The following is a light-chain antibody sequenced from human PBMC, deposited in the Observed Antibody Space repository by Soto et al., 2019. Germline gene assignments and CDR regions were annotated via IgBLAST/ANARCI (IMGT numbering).Light chain of an antibody. CDR1: RDISRF. CDR3: LQHNSYPYS. CDR2: DTS. Sequence: DVQMTQSPSAMSASVGDRITITCRASRDISRFVAWFQQKPGQVPERLIYDTSTLQPGVPSRFSGSGSGTEFTLAITGLQPEDFATYYCLQHNSYPYSFGQGTKLVIK. J-gene: IGKJ2*01. V-gene: IGKV1-17*03.